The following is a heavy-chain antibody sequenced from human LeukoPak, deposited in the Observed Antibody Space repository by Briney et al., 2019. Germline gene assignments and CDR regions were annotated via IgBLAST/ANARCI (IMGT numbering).Heavy chain of an antibody. J-gene: IGHJ6*03. CDR1: GFTFSSYS. D-gene: IGHD6-13*01. Sequence: GGSLRLSCAASGFTFSSYSMNWVRQAPGKGLEWVSSISSSIRFIYYADSVEGRFTISRDNAKNSLFLQMNSLRAEDTAVYYCTRDGGIPPAVRVTYYYYYMDVWGKGTSVTVSS. V-gene: IGHV3-21*01. CDR3: TRDGGIPPAVRVTYYYYYMDV. CDR2: ISSSIRFI.